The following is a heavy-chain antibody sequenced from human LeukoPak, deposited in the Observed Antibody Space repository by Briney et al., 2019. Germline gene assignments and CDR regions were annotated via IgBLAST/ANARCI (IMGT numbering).Heavy chain of an antibody. CDR2: ISGSGGST. J-gene: IGHJ5*02. CDR1: GFTFSSYA. CDR3: AKTPTYCSSTSCYQTDSWFDP. V-gene: IGHV3-23*01. Sequence: GGSLRLSCAASGFTFSSYAMSWVRQAPGKGLEWVSAISGSGGSTYYADSVKGRFTISRDNSKNTLYLQMNSLRAEDTAVYYCAKTPTYCSSTSCYQTDSWFDPWGQGTLVTVSS. D-gene: IGHD2-2*01.